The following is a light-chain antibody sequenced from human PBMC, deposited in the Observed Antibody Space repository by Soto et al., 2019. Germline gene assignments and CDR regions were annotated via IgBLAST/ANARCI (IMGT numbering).Light chain of an antibody. CDR3: QQYGNSPIT. CDR2: GAS. CDR1: QIISSD. V-gene: IGKV3-15*01. J-gene: IGKJ5*01. Sequence: EMLMSQSPATLSVSPGERATLSCRASQIISSDVAWYQQKPGQAPRLLIYGASTTATGIPARFSGSGSGTEFTLTISSLQSEDFAVYNCQQYGNSPITFGQGTRLEIK.